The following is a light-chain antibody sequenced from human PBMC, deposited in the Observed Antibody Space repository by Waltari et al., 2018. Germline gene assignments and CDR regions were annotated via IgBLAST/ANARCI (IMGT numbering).Light chain of an antibody. CDR3: MQALHTPTT. CDR2: LGS. J-gene: IGKJ3*01. CDR1: QSLRPSTGYNF. Sequence: DIVMTQSPLSLSVTPGEPASIPCRSSQSLRPSTGYNFLDWYLQKPGQPPQLLISLGSDRASGVPDRFSGSGTGTDFTLKISRVEAEDVGIYYCMQALHTPTTFGPGTKVDIK. V-gene: IGKV2-28*01.